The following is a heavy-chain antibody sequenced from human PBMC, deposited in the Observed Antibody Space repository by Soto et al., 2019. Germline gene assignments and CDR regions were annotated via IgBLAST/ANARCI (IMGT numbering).Heavy chain of an antibody. CDR2: IIPIFGKA. Sequence: QVQLVQSGAEVKKPGSSVTVSCKASGGTFSSYAISWVRQAPGQGLEWMGGIIPIFGKANYAQKFQGRVTITADEATSTAYMELSSLRSEDTAVYYCARVESSSDWFDPWGQGTLVTVSS. D-gene: IGHD6-6*01. CDR3: ARVESSSDWFDP. J-gene: IGHJ5*02. CDR1: GGTFSSYA. V-gene: IGHV1-69*01.